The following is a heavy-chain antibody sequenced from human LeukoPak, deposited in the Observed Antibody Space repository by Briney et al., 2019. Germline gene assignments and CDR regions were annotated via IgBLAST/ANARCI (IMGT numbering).Heavy chain of an antibody. Sequence: SETLSLTCTVSGGSISSGGYYWSWIRQHPGKGLEWIGYIYYSGSTYYNPSLKSRVTIPVDTSKNQFSLKLSSVTAADTAVYYCARDRYGSGVQTSEWGQGTLVTVSS. CDR3: ARDRYGSGVQTSE. J-gene: IGHJ4*02. D-gene: IGHD3-10*01. CDR2: IYYSGST. CDR1: GGSISSGGYY. V-gene: IGHV4-31*03.